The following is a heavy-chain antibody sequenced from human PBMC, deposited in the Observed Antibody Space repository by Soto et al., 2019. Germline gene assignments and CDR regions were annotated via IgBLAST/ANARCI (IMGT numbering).Heavy chain of an antibody. J-gene: IGHJ6*02. CDR2: ISGSGGST. CDR3: AKPIAAAGPRVDYYYGMDV. Sequence: GGSLRLTCAASVFTFSSYAMSLVRQSPGKGLEWVSAISGSGGSTYYADSVKGRFTISREHSKNTLYLQMNSLRAEDTAVYYCAKPIAAAGPRVDYYYGMDVWGQGTTVTVSS. D-gene: IGHD6-13*01. CDR1: VFTFSSYA. V-gene: IGHV3-23*01.